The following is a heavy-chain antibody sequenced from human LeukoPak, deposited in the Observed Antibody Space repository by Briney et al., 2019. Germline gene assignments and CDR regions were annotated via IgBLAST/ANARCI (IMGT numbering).Heavy chain of an antibody. J-gene: IGHJ4*02. CDR2: TYYRSKWYS. Sequence: SQTLSLTFAISGDSVSSNRAAWDWIRQSPSRGLEWLGRTYYRSKWYSDYAVSVKARITIIPYTSENHFSLHLDSVTPEDTAVYFCTRVVEYYDILTGSPKGDNYFDSWGQGTLVSVSS. CDR3: TRVVEYYDILTGSPKGDNYFDS. D-gene: IGHD3-9*01. V-gene: IGHV6-1*01. CDR1: GDSVSSNRAA.